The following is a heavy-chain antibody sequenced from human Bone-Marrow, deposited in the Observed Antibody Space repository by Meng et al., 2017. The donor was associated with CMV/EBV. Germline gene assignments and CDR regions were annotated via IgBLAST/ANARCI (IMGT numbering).Heavy chain of an antibody. CDR3: ARDLGYFDSHYYYGMDV. D-gene: IGHD3-9*01. J-gene: IGHJ6*02. CDR2: ISSSSYI. Sequence: GGSLRLSCAASGFTFSSYSMNWVRQAPGKGLEWVSSISSSSYIYYADSVKGRFTISRDNAKNSLYLQMNSLRAEDTAVYYCARDLGYFDSHYYYGMDVWGQGTTVTVSS. CDR1: GFTFSSYS. V-gene: IGHV3-21*01.